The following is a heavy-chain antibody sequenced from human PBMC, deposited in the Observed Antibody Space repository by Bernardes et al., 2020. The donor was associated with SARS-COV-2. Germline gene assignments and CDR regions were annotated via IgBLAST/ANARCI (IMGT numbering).Heavy chain of an antibody. V-gene: IGHV4-34*01. J-gene: IGHJ6*02. Sequence: SETLSLTCAVYGGSFSGYYWTWIRQPPGKGLECIGEINHSGSTNYNPSLQSRVTISVDTSKNQFSLKLSSVTAADTAMYYCARGDGEYSGSNYNYNGLDVWGQGTTVTVSS. CDR1: GGSFSGYY. CDR3: ARGDGEYSGSNYNYNGLDV. CDR2: INHSGST. D-gene: IGHD1-26*01.